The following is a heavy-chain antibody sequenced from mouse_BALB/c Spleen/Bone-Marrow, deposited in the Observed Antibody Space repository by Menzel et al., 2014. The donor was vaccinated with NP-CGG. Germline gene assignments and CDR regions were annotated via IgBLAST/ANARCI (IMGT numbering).Heavy chain of an antibody. D-gene: IGHD2-12*01. J-gene: IGHJ2*01. CDR2: INGNGGSS. V-gene: IGHV5-6-3*01. Sequence: DVMLVESGGGLVQPGGSLKLSCAASGITFSNYGMSWIRQTPDKRLELVATINGNGGSSYYPDSVKGRFTISRDNAKNTLYLQMSSLKSEDTAMYYCARVAYYNVYFDYWGQGTTLTVSP. CDR1: GITFSNYG. CDR3: ARVAYYNVYFDY.